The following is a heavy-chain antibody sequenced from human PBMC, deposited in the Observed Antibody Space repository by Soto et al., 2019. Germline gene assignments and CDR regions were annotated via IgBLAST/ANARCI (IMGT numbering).Heavy chain of an antibody. D-gene: IGHD3-16*01. CDR2: INHSGST. V-gene: IGHV4-34*01. CDR3: ARDRKRPNRYDYVWGRRLLYYFDY. Sequence: SETLSLTCAVYGGSFSGYYWSWIRQPPGKGLEWIGEINHSGSTNYNPSLKSRVTISVDTSKNQFSLKLSSVTAADTAVYYCARDRKRPNRYDYVWGRRLLYYFDYWGQGTLVTVSS. J-gene: IGHJ4*02. CDR1: GGSFSGYY.